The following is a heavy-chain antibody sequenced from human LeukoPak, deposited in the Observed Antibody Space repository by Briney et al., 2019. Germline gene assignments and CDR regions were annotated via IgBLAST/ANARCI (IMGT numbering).Heavy chain of an antibody. J-gene: IGHJ4*02. Sequence: GGSLRLSCAASGFTVSTNYLRWVRQAPGRGVEGVSVIYAVGAAYYADSVTGSFTITRDTSNTTMILQMHSLGVDDTAVYYCARSTSYHFDSWGQGTLVTVSS. V-gene: IGHV3-66*01. CDR2: IYAVGAA. D-gene: IGHD2-2*01. CDR1: GFTVSTNY. CDR3: ARSTSYHFDS.